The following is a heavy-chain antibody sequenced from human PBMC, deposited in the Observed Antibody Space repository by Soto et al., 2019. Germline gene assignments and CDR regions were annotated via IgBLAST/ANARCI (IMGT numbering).Heavy chain of an antibody. D-gene: IGHD3-10*01. V-gene: IGHV1-18*04. J-gene: IGHJ2*01. CDR3: ARSYNYGSYWYFDL. Sequence: QVQLVQSGAEVKKPGASVKVSCKASGYTFSDYGITWVRQAPGQGLEWMGWISISSGNTHFEESLQGRVIMTSDKTSTAYMELWRLRSDDSAMYYCARSYNYGSYWYFDLWGRGTLVTVSS. CDR2: ISISSGNT. CDR1: GYTFSDYG.